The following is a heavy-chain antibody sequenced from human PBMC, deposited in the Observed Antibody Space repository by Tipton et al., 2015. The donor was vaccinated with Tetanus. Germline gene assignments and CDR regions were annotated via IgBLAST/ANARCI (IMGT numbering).Heavy chain of an antibody. D-gene: IGHD7-27*01. CDR2: INHSGNT. CDR3: ARGHGDATSFDY. J-gene: IGHJ4*02. V-gene: IGHV4-34*01. Sequence: TLSLTCAVYGGSFSGYYWSWIRQPPGKGLEWIGEINHSGNTNYNPSLKSRVTISVDTSKNQFSLKLSSVTAADTAVDYCARGHGDATSFDYRVPGTLVTVSS. CDR1: GGSFSGYY.